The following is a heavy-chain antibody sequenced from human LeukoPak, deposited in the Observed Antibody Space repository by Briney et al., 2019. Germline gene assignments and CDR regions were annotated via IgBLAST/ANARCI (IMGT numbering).Heavy chain of an antibody. CDR1: GGSISIGSYY. CDR2: IYTSGST. J-gene: IGHJ4*02. V-gene: IGHV4-61*02. CDR3: ARGHRSSSWSYFDY. Sequence: PSETLSLTCTVSGGSISIGSYYWSWIRQPAGKGLEWIGRIYTSGSTNYNPSLKSRVTISVDTSKNQFSLKLSSVTAADTAVYYCARGHRSSSWSYFDYWGQGTLVTVSS. D-gene: IGHD6-13*01.